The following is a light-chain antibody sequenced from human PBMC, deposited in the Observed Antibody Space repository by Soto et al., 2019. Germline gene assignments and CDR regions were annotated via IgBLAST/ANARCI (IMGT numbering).Light chain of an antibody. CDR2: LNSDGSH. J-gene: IGLJ3*02. V-gene: IGLV4-69*01. Sequence: QAVVTQSPSASASLGASVKLTCTLSSGHSNYAIAWHQQQPEKGPRYLMKLNSDGSHTKGDGIPDRFSGSSSGADRYLTISSLQSEDEADYYCQTWDTAMGVFGGGTKLTVL. CDR3: QTWDTAMGV. CDR1: SGHSNYA.